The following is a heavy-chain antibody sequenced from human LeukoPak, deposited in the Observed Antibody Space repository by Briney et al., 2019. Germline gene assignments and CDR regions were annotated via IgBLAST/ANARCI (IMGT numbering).Heavy chain of an antibody. CDR2: ISSDGGST. Sequence: GGSLRLSCAASGFTLSNYAMHWVRQAPGKGLEYLSIISSDGGSTYYANSVKGRFTISRDNPKNSLYLQMNSLRDEDTAVYYCAGASWFGEWVPWGQGTLVTVSS. V-gene: IGHV3-64*04. D-gene: IGHD3-10*01. CDR1: GFTLSNYA. J-gene: IGHJ5*02. CDR3: AGASWFGEWVP.